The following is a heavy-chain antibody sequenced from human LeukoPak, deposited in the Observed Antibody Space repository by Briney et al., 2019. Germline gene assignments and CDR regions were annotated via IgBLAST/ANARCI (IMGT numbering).Heavy chain of an antibody. CDR3: AKDAWGPPYYFDY. CDR1: GFTFSNYA. D-gene: IGHD7-27*01. Sequence: GGSLRLSCVASGFTFSNYAMSWVRQAPGKGLEWVSVISGSGGNTYYADSVKSRFTISRDNSKNTLYLQMNSLRAEDTAVYYCAKDAWGPPYYFDYWGQGTLVTVSS. J-gene: IGHJ4*02. CDR2: ISGSGGNT. V-gene: IGHV3-23*01.